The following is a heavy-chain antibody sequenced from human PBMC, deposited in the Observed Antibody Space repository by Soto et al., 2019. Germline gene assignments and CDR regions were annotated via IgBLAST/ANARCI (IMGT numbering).Heavy chain of an antibody. V-gene: IGHV3-30-3*01. Sequence: GGALRLSCAASGFTFSSYAMHWVRQAPGKGLEWVAVISYDGSNKYYADSVKGRFTISRDNSKNTLYLQMNSLRAEDTAVYYCARDPYDSSGYYWGQGTLVTVSS. CDR3: ARDPYDSSGYY. CDR1: GFTFSSYA. CDR2: ISYDGSNK. J-gene: IGHJ4*02. D-gene: IGHD3-22*01.